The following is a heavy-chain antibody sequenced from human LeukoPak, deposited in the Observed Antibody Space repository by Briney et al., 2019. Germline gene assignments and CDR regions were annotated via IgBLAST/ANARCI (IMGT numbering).Heavy chain of an antibody. J-gene: IGHJ3*02. Sequence: ASVNVSCKASGYTFTGYYMHWVRQAPGQGLEWVGWINPNSGGTHYAQKFQGRVTMTRDTSISTAYMKLSRLRSDDTAVYYCARDREWLRSDAFDIWGQGTMVTVSS. CDR1: GYTFTGYY. CDR2: INPNSGGT. V-gene: IGHV1-2*02. D-gene: IGHD3-3*01. CDR3: ARDREWLRSDAFDI.